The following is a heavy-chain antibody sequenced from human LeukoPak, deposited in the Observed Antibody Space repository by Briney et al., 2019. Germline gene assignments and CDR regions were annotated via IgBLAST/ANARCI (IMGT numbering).Heavy chain of an antibody. J-gene: IGHJ5*02. Sequence: SETPSLTCTVSGGSISSYYWSWVRQPPGKGLEWIGYIYYSGSTNYNPSLKSRVTISVDTSKNQFSLKLSSVTAADTAVYYCAREGIVVVGTDWFDPWGQGTLVTVSS. CDR1: GGSISSYY. CDR3: AREGIVVVGTDWFDP. D-gene: IGHD6-13*01. CDR2: IYYSGST. V-gene: IGHV4-59*01.